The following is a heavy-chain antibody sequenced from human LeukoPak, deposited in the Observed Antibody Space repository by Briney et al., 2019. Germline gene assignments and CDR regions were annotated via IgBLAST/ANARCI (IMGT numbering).Heavy chain of an antibody. J-gene: IGHJ4*02. CDR3: APPPGVAVAGFSDC. CDR2: IYSSGTT. D-gene: IGHD6-19*01. V-gene: IGHV4-4*07. CDR1: GGSITNY. Sequence: PSETLSLTCTVSGGSITNYWSWLRQPAGKGLEWIGRIYSSGTTNYNPSLKSRVTMSIDTTQFSLKLSSVTAADTAVYYCAPPPGVAVAGFSDCWGQGTLVIVSS.